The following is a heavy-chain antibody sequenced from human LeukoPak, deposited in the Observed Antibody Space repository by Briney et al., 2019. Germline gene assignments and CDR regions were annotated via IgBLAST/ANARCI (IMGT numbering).Heavy chain of an antibody. CDR3: ARDTHRTSDAFDI. CDR2: INPSGGST. Sequence: ASVKVSCKASGYTFSSYYIHWVRQATGQGLEWMGIINPSGGSTSYPQKFQGRVTVTRDMSTSTVYMELSSLKSEDTAVYYCARDTHRTSDAFDIWGQGTMVTVSS. J-gene: IGHJ3*02. CDR1: GYTFSSYY. V-gene: IGHV1-46*01.